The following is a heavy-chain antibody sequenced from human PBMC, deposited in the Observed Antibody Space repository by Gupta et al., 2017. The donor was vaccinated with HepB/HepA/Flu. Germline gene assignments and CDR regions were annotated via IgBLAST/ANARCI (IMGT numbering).Heavy chain of an antibody. CDR3: ARDRTGYWYYGMDV. Sequence: QVQLVDSGGGVVQPGRSLRLSCAASGFTFSSYAMHWVRQATGKGLEWVAVISYDGSNKYYADSVKGRFTISRDNSKNTLYLQMNSLRAEDTAVYYCARDRTGYWYYGMDVWGQGTTVTVSS. J-gene: IGHJ6*02. CDR2: ISYDGSNK. D-gene: IGHD1-1*01. CDR1: GFTFSSYA. V-gene: IGHV3-30-3*01.